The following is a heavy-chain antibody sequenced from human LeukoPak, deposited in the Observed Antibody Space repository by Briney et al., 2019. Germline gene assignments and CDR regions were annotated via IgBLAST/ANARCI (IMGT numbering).Heavy chain of an antibody. J-gene: IGHJ4*02. CDR3: ARGPVAGTGIHDY. D-gene: IGHD6-19*01. CDR2: ISSSSSYI. CDR1: GFTFSSYR. Sequence: GGSLRLSCAASGFTFSSYRLNWVRKAPGKGLGWVSSISSSSSYIYYADSVKGRFTISRDNAKNSLYLQMNSLRAEDTAVYYCARGPVAGTGIHDYWGQGTLATVSS. V-gene: IGHV3-21*01.